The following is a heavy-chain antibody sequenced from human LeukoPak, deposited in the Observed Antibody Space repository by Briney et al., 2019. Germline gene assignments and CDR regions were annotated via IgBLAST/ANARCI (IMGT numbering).Heavy chain of an antibody. CDR2: IYYSGST. CDR3: ASVSANWLDL. CDR1: GGSICRSSYY. V-gene: IGHV4-39*01. J-gene: IGHJ5*02. Sequence: KSSETLSLTCTVSGGSICRSSYYWGWSRQPPAGGRGWYGGIYYSGSTYYNPARKSRVTISEDTSKKQFSLKLTAVAAADRAVFFSASVSANWLDLWGQGTLVTVSS.